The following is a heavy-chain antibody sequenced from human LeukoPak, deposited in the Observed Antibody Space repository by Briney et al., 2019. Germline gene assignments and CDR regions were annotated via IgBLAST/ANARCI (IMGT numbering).Heavy chain of an antibody. J-gene: IGHJ3*02. CDR1: GYTFTSNY. Sequence: ASVKVSCKAFGYTFTSNYMHWVRQAPGQGLEWMGIINPSGGSTSYAQKFQGRVTMTRDMSTSTVYMELSSLRSEDTAVYYCARDLYNDYDAFDIWGQGTMVTVSS. CDR3: ARDLYNDYDAFDI. D-gene: IGHD3-16*01. CDR2: INPSGGST. V-gene: IGHV1-46*01.